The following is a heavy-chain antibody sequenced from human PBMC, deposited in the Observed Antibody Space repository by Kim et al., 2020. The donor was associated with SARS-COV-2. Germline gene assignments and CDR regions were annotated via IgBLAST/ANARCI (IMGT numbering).Heavy chain of an antibody. V-gene: IGHV3-21*01. CDR2: ISSSSSYI. Sequence: GGSLRLSCAASGFTFSSYSMNWVRQAPGKGLEWVSSISSSSSYIYYADSVKGRFTISRDNAKNSLYLQMNSLRAEDTAVYYCARDGGNWGSGGYWGQGTLVTVSS. CDR3: ARDGGNWGSGGY. CDR1: GFTFSSYS. D-gene: IGHD7-27*01. J-gene: IGHJ4*02.